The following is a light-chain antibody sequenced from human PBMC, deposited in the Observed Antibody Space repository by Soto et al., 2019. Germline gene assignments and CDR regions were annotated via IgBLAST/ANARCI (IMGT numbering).Light chain of an antibody. CDR1: QSLSSN. CDR3: QQYDQWPIT. J-gene: IGKJ5*01. V-gene: IGKV3-15*01. Sequence: EIVLTQSPATLSLSPGERATLSCRASQSLSSNLAWYQQKPGQAPRLLIYGASTRATGVPARFSGSGSGTEFTLTISSLQSEDFAVYYCQQYDQWPITFGQGTRLEIK. CDR2: GAS.